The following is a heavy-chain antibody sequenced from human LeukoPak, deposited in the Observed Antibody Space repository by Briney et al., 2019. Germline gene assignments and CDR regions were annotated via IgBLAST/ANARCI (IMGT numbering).Heavy chain of an antibody. CDR1: GDSISGNY. CDR3: ARLGTGYDSSGYSIGWFDP. Sequence: PSETLSLTCTVSGDSISGNYWTWIRQPPGKGLEWIGYIYYSGSTNYNASLKSRVTISVDTSKNQFSLRLSSVTAADTAVYYCARLGTGYDSSGYSIGWFDPWGQGTLVTVSS. J-gene: IGHJ5*02. V-gene: IGHV4-59*08. D-gene: IGHD3-22*01. CDR2: IYYSGST.